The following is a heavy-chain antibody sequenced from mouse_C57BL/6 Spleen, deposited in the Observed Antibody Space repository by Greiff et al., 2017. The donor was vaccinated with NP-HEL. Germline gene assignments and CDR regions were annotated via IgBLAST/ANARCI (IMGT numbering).Heavy chain of an antibody. CDR3: ARSVTGTPFDY. CDR2: IYPGDGDT. V-gene: IGHV1-82*01. J-gene: IGHJ2*01. D-gene: IGHD4-1*01. Sequence: VQLKESGPELVKPGASVKISCKASGYAFSSSWMNWVKQRPGKGLEWIGRIYPGDGDTNYNGKFKGKATLTADKSSSTAYMQLSSLTSEDSAVYFCARSVTGTPFDYWGQGTTLTVSS. CDR1: GYAFSSSW.